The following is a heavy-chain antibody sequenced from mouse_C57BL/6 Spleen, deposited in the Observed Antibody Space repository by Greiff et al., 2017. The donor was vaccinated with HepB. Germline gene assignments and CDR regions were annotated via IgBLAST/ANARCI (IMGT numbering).Heavy chain of an antibody. D-gene: IGHD2-2*01. J-gene: IGHJ2*01. CDR2: IYPGDGDT. CDR1: GYAFSSYW. CDR3: ARNGYEYYFDY. Sequence: VQLQQSGAELVKPGASVKISCKASGYAFSSYWMNWVKQRPGKGLEWLGQIYPGDGDTKYNGKFKGKATLTADKSSSSAYMQLSSLTSEDSAVYFCARNGYEYYFDYWGQGTTLTVSS. V-gene: IGHV1-80*01.